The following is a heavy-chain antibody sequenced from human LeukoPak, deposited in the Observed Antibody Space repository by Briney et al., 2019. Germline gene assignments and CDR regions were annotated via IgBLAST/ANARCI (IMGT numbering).Heavy chain of an antibody. D-gene: IGHD6-13*01. CDR3: ARGGGMRSWYDFDY. CDR2: ISWNSGSI. CDR1: GFTFDEYA. J-gene: IGHJ4*02. Sequence: PTGGSLRLSCAASGFTFDEYAMHWVRQAPGTGLEWVSGISWNSGSIDYADSVKGRFTISRDNDKNSVHLQMNNLRAEDTAVYYCARGGGMRSWYDFDYWGQGILVTVSS. V-gene: IGHV3-9*01.